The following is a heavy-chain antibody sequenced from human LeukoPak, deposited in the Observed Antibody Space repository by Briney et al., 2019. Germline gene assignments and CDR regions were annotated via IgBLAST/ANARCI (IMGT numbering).Heavy chain of an antibody. Sequence: PGGSLRLSCAASGFTLSNYAMHWVRQAPGKGLEWVSVISYDGNNKYYADSVRGRFTISRDIAKNTLYLQMNSLRAEDTAIYYCARPPLHYSDTSGYYSYLDYWGLGTLVTVSS. CDR3: ARPPLHYSDTSGYYSYLDY. CDR2: ISYDGNNK. D-gene: IGHD3-22*01. J-gene: IGHJ4*02. V-gene: IGHV3-30-3*01. CDR1: GFTLSNYA.